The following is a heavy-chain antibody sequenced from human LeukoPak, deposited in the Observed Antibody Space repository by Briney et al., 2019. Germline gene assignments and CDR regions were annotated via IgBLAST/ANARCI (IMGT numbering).Heavy chain of an antibody. CDR2: IRSKGNNYAT. V-gene: IGHV3-73*01. J-gene: IGHJ3*01. CDR1: GFTFSGST. Sequence: GGSLRLSCAASGFTFSGSTMHWVRQASGNGLEWVGRIRSKGNNYATAYAASVKGRFTISREDSKNMAYLQMSRLKTEDTAVYYCTGGIVGASDAFDVWGQGTMVTVSA. CDR3: TGGIVGASDAFDV. D-gene: IGHD1-26*01.